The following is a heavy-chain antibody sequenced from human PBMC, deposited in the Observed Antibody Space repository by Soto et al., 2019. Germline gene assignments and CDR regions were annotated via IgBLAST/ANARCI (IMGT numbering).Heavy chain of an antibody. D-gene: IGHD2-21*02. CDR3: ARAHRWLLFWLEN. Sequence: SETLSLTCTVSGGSISSYYWSWIRQPPGPGLEWIGYIYYSGSTNYNPSLKSRVTISVDTSKNQFSLKLSSVTAADTAVYYCARAHRWLLFWLENWGQGTLVTV. CDR2: IYYSGST. J-gene: IGHJ4*02. CDR1: GGSISSYY. V-gene: IGHV4-59*01.